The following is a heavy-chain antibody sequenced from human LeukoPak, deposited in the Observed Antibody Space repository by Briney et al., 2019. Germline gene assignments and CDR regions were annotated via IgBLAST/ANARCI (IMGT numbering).Heavy chain of an antibody. V-gene: IGHV1-18*01. CDR1: GYTFTSYD. Sequence: ASVKVSCTASGYTFTSYDISWVRQAPGQGLEWMGWISAYNGDTNYAQKLQGRVTMTTDTSTSTAYMELRSLRSDDTAVYYCARRGAVSTVTTGVYYYYYMDVWGKGTTVTVSS. CDR3: ARRGAVSTVTTGVYYYYYMDV. J-gene: IGHJ6*03. D-gene: IGHD4-17*01. CDR2: ISAYNGDT.